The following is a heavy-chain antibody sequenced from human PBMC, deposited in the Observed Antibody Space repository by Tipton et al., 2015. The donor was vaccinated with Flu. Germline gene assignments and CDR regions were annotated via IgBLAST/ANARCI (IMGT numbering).Heavy chain of an antibody. V-gene: IGHV4-38-2*01. D-gene: IGHD4-11*01. J-gene: IGHJ5*01. Sequence: TLSLTCSVSGDSLGSSFYWAWIRQPPGRGLEWIANVHTSAGTYYNPALKSRVTLSITRSKNLLSLRLTSVTAADTAVYFCARRDFSNYVSEPKNWFDFWGQGTLVNVSS. CDR3: ARRDFSNYVSEPKNWFDF. CDR1: GDSLGSSFY. CDR2: VHTSAGT.